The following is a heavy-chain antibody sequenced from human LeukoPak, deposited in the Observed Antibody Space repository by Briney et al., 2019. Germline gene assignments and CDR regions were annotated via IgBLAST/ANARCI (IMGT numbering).Heavy chain of an antibody. J-gene: IGHJ4*02. D-gene: IGHD2-2*03. CDR2: TTDSGGST. CDR1: GFSFSTYA. V-gene: IGHV3-23*01. Sequence: GGSLRLSCAASGFSFSTYAMTWIRQAPGKGLEWVSTTTDSGGSTHYADAVKGRFTMSRDNSKNTLYLQLNSLRAEDTAVYYCARDVTMDIGGSDCWGPGTLVTVSS. CDR3: ARDVTMDIGGSDC.